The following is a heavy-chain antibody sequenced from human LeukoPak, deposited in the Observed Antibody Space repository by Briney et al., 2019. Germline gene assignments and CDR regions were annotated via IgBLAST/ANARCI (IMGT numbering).Heavy chain of an antibody. CDR1: GGSISSGDYY. Sequence: SETLSLTCTVSGGSISSGDYYWSWIRQPPGKGLEWIGYIYYSVSTYYNPSLKSRVTISVDKSKNQFSLKLSSVTAADTAVYYCARDGVHYDFWSGPTGGRYYYYYMDVWGKGTTVTVSS. CDR3: ARDGVHYDFWSGPTGGRYYYYYMDV. CDR2: IYYSVST. J-gene: IGHJ6*03. V-gene: IGHV4-30-4*08. D-gene: IGHD3-3*01.